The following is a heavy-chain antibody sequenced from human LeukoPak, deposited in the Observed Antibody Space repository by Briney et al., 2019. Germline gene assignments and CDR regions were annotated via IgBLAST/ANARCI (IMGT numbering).Heavy chain of an antibody. V-gene: IGHV3-9*01. CDR1: GFTFDDYA. J-gene: IGHJ3*02. Sequence: GRSLRLSCAASGFTFDDYAMHWVRQAPGKGLEWVSGISWNSGSIGYADSVKGRFTNSRDNAKNSLYLQMNSLRAEDTALYYCARGEGYCSGGSCSDAFDIWGQGTMVTVSS. CDR2: ISWNSGSI. CDR3: ARGEGYCSGGSCSDAFDI. D-gene: IGHD2-15*01.